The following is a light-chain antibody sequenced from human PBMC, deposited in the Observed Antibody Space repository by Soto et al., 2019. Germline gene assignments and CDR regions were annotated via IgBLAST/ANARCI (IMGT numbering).Light chain of an antibody. V-gene: IGLV2-8*01. CDR1: SSDVGGYNF. CDR2: EVS. CDR3: SSYAGSDNRM. J-gene: IGLJ3*02. Sequence: QSALTQPPSASGSPGQSVTISCTGTSSDVGGYNFVSWYQQHPGKVPKLMIYEVSKRPSGVPDRFSASKSGNTASLTVSGLQAEDEADYYCSSYAGSDNRMFGGGTKLTVL.